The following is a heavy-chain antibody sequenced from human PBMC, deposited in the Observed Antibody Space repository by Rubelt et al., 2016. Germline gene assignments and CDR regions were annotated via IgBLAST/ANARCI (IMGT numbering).Heavy chain of an antibody. D-gene: IGHD1-26*01. Sequence: SCAGSGFTFSSHWMSWVRQAPGKGLEWVADIKQDGSEQYYVDSVKGRFTISRDNAKNSLYLQMNSLRAEDTAVYYCAREGVGATAPSIYFDFWGQGTLVTVSS. V-gene: IGHV3-7*01. CDR2: IKQDGSEQ. CDR3: AREGVGATAPSIYFDF. CDR1: GFTFSSHW. J-gene: IGHJ4*02.